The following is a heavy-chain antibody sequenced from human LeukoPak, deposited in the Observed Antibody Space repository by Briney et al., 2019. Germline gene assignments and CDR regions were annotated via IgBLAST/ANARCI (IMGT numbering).Heavy chain of an antibody. Sequence: APVKVSCKASGYTFTGYYMHWVRQAPGQGLEWMGWINPNSGGTNYAQKFQGRVTMTRDTSISTAYMELSRLRSDDTAVYYCARASSGSYWSYYYYYMDVWGKGTTVTVSS. CDR3: ARASSGSYWSYYYYYMDV. D-gene: IGHD1-26*01. J-gene: IGHJ6*03. CDR2: INPNSGGT. V-gene: IGHV1-2*02. CDR1: GYTFTGYY.